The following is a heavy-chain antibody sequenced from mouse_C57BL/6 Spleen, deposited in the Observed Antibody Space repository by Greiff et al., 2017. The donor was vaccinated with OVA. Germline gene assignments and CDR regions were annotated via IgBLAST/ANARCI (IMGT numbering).Heavy chain of an antibody. CDR3: ARSAYAMDY. CDR2: IYPGSGNT. J-gene: IGHJ4*01. V-gene: IGHV1-76*01. Sequence: VQLQQSGAGLVRPGASVTLSCKASGYTFTDYYINWVQQRPGQGLEWIARIYPGSGNTYNNAKFKGKATMTEEKSSSTSYMHLSILTSEDSAVYFWARSAYAMDYWGQGTSGTVSS. D-gene: IGHD6-1*01. CDR1: GYTFTDYY.